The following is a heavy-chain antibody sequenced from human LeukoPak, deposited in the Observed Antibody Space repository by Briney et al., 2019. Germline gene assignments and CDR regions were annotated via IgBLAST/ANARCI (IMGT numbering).Heavy chain of an antibody. D-gene: IGHD3-22*01. CDR3: AKELYDSSGYSRFDY. CDR2: ISYDGSNK. Sequence: GGSLRLSCAASGFSFSSYAMHWVRQAPGKGLEWMAVISYDGSNKYHADSVKGRFTISRDNSKNTLYMQMNSLRAEDTAVYYCAKELYDSSGYSRFDYWGQGTLVTVSS. J-gene: IGHJ4*02. CDR1: GFSFSSYA. V-gene: IGHV3-30*04.